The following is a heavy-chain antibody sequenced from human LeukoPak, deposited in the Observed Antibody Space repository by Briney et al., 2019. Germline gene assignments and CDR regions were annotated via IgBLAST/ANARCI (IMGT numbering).Heavy chain of an antibody. CDR3: ARGGHCSGGSCLFLRRGAFDI. CDR2: INHSGST. Sequence: PSETLSLTCAVYGGSFSGYYWGWIRQPPGKGLEWIGEINHSGSTNYNPSLKSRVTISVDTSKNQFSLKLSSVTAADTAVYYCARGGHCSGGSCLFLRRGAFDIWGQGTMVTVSS. V-gene: IGHV4-34*01. J-gene: IGHJ3*02. CDR1: GGSFSGYY. D-gene: IGHD2-15*01.